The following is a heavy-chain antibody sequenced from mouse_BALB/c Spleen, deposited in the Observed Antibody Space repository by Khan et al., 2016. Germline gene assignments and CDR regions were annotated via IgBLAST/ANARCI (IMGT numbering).Heavy chain of an antibody. D-gene: IGHD2-13*01. Sequence: QVTLKEPGPGILQPSQTLSLTCSFSGFSLSTSGMGVSWIRQPSGKGLEWLAHIYWDDDKRYNPSLKSRLTIPKDNSSNQVFLKITSVDTADTATYYCAADDSFAYWGQGTLVTVSA. CDR1: GFSLSTSGMG. CDR2: IYWDDDK. CDR3: AADDSFAY. J-gene: IGHJ3*01. V-gene: IGHV8-12*01.